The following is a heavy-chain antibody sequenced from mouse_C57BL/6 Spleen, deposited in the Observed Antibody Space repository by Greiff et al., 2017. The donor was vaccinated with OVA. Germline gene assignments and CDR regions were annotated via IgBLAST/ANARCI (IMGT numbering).Heavy chain of an antibody. CDR2: IWSGGST. V-gene: IGHV2-2*01. Sequence: VQLQQSGPGLVQPSQSLSITCTVSGFSLTSYGVHWVRQSPGKGLEWLGVIWSGGSTDYNAAFISRLSISKDNSKSQVFLKMNSLQADDTAIYCCARCDDPYAMGYWGQGTSVTVSS. D-gene: IGHD2-3*01. J-gene: IGHJ4*01. CDR1: GFSLTSYG. CDR3: ARCDDPYAMGY.